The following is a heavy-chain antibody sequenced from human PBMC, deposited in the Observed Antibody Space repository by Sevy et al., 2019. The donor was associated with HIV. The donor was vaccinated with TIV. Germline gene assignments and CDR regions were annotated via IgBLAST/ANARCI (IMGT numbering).Heavy chain of an antibody. J-gene: IGHJ6*02. D-gene: IGHD2-2*01. CDR3: TTEYSVVVPAVNYYYYGMDV. V-gene: IGHV3-15*01. CDR1: GFTFSNAW. Sequence: GGSLRLSCAASGFTFSNAWMSWVRQAPGKGLEWIGRIKSKTDGGTTDYAAPVKGRFTISRDDSKNTLYLQMNSLNTEDTAVYYRTTEYSVVVPAVNYYYYGMDVWGQGTTVTVSS. CDR2: IKSKTDGGTT.